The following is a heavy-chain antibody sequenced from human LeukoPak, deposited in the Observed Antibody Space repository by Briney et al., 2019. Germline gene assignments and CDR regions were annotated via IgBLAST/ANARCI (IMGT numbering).Heavy chain of an antibody. CDR1: GVSISSYC. Sequence: SGTLFLTCIVSGVSISSYCWSWIRQPPGKGLEWIGYIYYSGSTNFNPSLKGRVTMSVDTSKNQFSLKLSSVTAADTAVYYCTRTEYYFDHWGQGTLVTVSS. J-gene: IGHJ4*02. CDR2: IYYSGST. D-gene: IGHD3-10*01. CDR3: TRTEYYFDH. V-gene: IGHV4-59*01.